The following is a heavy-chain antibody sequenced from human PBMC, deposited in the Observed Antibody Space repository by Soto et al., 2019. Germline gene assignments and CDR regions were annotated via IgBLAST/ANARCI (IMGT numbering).Heavy chain of an antibody. CDR1: GGTFSSYA. J-gene: IGHJ4*02. Sequence: SVKVSCKASGGTFSSYAISWVRQAPGQGLEWMGGIIPIFGTANYAQKFQGRVTITADESTSTAYMELSSLRSEDTAVYYCAREVIPRGPMDYWGQGTLVTVSS. CDR3: AREVIPRGPMDY. V-gene: IGHV1-69*13. D-gene: IGHD3-10*01. CDR2: IIPIFGTA.